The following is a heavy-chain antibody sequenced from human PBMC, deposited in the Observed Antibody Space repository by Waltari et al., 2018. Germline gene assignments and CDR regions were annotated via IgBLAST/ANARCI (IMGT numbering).Heavy chain of an antibody. CDR2: MYFSGTK. CDR3: ARLPRGSVIIGAFDI. V-gene: IGHV4-59*11. Sequence: VQLQESGPGLVKPSEPLSLRCNVSCDSIRSHFWSWIRQAPGKGREWIGHMYFSGTKDYNPSLKSRVAISIDTSKNHFSLNLRSVTAADTAIYYCARLPRGSVIIGAFDIWGQGTQVTVSS. J-gene: IGHJ3*02. CDR1: CDSIRSHF. D-gene: IGHD3-22*01.